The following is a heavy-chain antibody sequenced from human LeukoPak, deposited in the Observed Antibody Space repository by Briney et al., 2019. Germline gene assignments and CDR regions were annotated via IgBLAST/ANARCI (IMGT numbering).Heavy chain of an antibody. Sequence: ASVKVSRKASGYSFTGYYMHWVRQAPGQGREWMGWINPNSGGTNYAQKFQGRVTMTRDTSISTAYMELSRLRSDDTAVYYCARDRGVVGATNFDYWGQGTLVTVSS. CDR1: GYSFTGYY. J-gene: IGHJ4*02. V-gene: IGHV1-2*02. CDR2: INPNSGGT. CDR3: ARDRGVVGATNFDY. D-gene: IGHD1-26*01.